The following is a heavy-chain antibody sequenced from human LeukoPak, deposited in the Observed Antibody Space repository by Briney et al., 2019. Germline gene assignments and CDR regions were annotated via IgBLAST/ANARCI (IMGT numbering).Heavy chain of an antibody. Sequence: PSETLSLTCTVSGGSISSYYWSWIRQPPGKELEWIGYIYYSGSTNYNPSLKSRVTISVDTSKNQFSLKLSSVTAADTAVYYCARADPLAAAHYWGQGTLVTVSS. D-gene: IGHD6-13*01. CDR2: IYYSGST. CDR1: GGSISSYY. CDR3: ARADPLAAAHY. J-gene: IGHJ4*02. V-gene: IGHV4-59*01.